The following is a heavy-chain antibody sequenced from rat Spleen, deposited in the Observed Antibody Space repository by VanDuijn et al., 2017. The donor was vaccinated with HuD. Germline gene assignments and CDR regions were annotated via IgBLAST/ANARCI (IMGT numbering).Heavy chain of an antibody. CDR2: ISYDGGST. J-gene: IGHJ2*01. Sequence: EVQLVESGGGLVQPGRSMKLSCAASGCTFSDYGMAWVLQAPTKGLEWVASISYDGGSTYYRDSVKGRFTLSRDNAKSTLYLQMESLRSEDTATYYCARVEGYYSGDVFDYWGQGVMVTVSS. V-gene: IGHV5-20*01. CDR3: ARVEGYYSGDVFDY. D-gene: IGHD1-1*01. CDR1: GCTFSDYG.